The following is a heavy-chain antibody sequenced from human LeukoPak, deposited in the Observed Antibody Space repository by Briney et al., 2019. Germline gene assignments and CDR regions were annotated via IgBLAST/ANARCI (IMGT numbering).Heavy chain of an antibody. CDR2: ISSSGSTI. D-gene: IGHD6-19*01. CDR3: TRLSSGWPDY. V-gene: IGHV3-48*04. CDR1: GFTFSTYL. Sequence: GGSLRLSCAASGFTFSTYLMSWVRQAPGKGLEWVSYISSSGSTIYYADSVKGRFTISRDNAKNSLYLQMNSLRVEDTAVYYCTRLSSGWPDYWGQGTLVTVSS. J-gene: IGHJ4*02.